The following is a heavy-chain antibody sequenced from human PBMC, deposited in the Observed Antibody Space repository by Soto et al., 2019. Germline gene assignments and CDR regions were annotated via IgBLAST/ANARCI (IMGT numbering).Heavy chain of an antibody. V-gene: IGHV1-18*01. CDR2: ISAYNGNT. CDR3: AIDTTAAGTCDY. CDR1: GYTFTSYG. J-gene: IGHJ4*01. D-gene: IGHD6-13*01. Sequence: QVQLVQSGAEVKKPGASVKVSCKASGYTFTSYGISWVRQAPGQGLEWMGWISAYNGNTNYAQKLQGRVTMTTDTSTSTADMELRSLRSDDTAEYYYAIDTTAAGTCDYWGHGTLVTVSS.